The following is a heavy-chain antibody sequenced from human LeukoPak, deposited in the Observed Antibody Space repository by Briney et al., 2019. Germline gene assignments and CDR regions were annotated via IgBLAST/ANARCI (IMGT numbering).Heavy chain of an antibody. CDR3: AREYCSGGSCYTDY. CDR2: ISSSSSYI. CDR1: GFTFRSYR. V-gene: IGHV3-21*01. Sequence: TGGSLRLSCAASGFTFRSYRMNWLPQAPGKGLECVSSISSSSSYIYYADSVKGRFTISRDNAKNPLYLQMNSLRAEDTAVYYCAREYCSGGSCYTDYWGQGTLVTVSS. J-gene: IGHJ4*02. D-gene: IGHD2-15*01.